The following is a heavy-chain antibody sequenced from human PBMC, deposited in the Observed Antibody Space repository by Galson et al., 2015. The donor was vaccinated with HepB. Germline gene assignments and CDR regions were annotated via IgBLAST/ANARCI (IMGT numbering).Heavy chain of an antibody. J-gene: IGHJ5*02. CDR1: GFTFSSYE. D-gene: IGHD6-19*01. V-gene: IGHV3-48*03. CDR2: IRSSGSTI. Sequence: SLRLSCAASGFTFSSYEMNWVRQTPGKGLEWVSYIRSSGSTIYYADSVKGRFTISRDNAKNSLYLQMNSLRAEDTAVYYCARGIAVAEGKNWFDPWGQGTLVTVSS. CDR3: ARGIAVAEGKNWFDP.